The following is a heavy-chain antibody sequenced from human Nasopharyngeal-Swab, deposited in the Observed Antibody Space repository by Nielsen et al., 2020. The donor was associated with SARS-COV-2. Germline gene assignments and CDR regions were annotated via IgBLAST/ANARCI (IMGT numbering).Heavy chain of an antibody. CDR3: SPGLDGYGFYYYYYGMDV. J-gene: IGHJ6*02. D-gene: IGHD5-18*01. V-gene: IGHV3-48*04. Sequence: GESLKISCAASGFTFSSYSMNWVRQAPGKGLEWVSYISSSSSTIYYADSVKGRFTISRGNAKNSLYLQMNSLRAEDTAVYYCSPGLDGYGFYYYYYGMDVWGQGTTVTVSS. CDR2: ISSSSSTI. CDR1: GFTFSSYS.